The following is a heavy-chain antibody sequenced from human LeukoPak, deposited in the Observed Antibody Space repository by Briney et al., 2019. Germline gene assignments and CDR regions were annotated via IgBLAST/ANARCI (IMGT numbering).Heavy chain of an antibody. Sequence: SESLSLTCAVSGGSISSGGYSWSWIRQPPGKGLEWIGYIYHSGSTYYNPSLKSRVTISVDRSKNQFSLKLSSVTAADTAVYYCASYQYYYDSSGYYDRGGYFDYWGQGTLVTVSS. J-gene: IGHJ4*02. CDR2: IYHSGST. CDR1: GGSISSGGYS. V-gene: IGHV4-30-2*01. CDR3: ASYQYYYDSSGYYDRGGYFDY. D-gene: IGHD3-22*01.